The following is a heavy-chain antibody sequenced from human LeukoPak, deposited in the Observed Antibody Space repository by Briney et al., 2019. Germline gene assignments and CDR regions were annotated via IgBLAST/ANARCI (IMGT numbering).Heavy chain of an antibody. CDR1: GYTFTSYA. V-gene: IGHV1-3*01. CDR3: ARAQKLGNTKFDGCHGY. D-gene: IGHD7-27*01. CDR2: INAGNGNT. J-gene: IGHJ4*02. Sequence: ASVKVSCKASGYTFTSYAMHWVRQAPGQRLEWMGWINAGNGNTKYSQKFQGRVTITRDTSASTAYMELSSLRSEDTAVYYCARAQKLGNTKFDGCHGYWGQGTLVTVSS.